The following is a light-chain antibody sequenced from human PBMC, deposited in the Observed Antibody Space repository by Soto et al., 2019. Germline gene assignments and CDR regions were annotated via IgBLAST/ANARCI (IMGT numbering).Light chain of an antibody. Sequence: DMQMTQSPSTLSGSVGRRVTITCRASQTISSWLAWYQQKPGKAAKLLIYKASTLKSGVPSRFSGSGSGTEFTLTISSLQPDDFATYYCQHYNSYSEAVGPGTQVEIK. CDR1: QTISSW. J-gene: IGKJ1*01. CDR3: QHYNSYSEA. V-gene: IGKV1-5*03. CDR2: KAS.